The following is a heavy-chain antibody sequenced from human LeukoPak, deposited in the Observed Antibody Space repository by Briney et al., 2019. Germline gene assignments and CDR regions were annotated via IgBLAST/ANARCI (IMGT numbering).Heavy chain of an antibody. CDR1: GCTFTSYG. Sequence: ASVKVSCKASGCTFTSYGISWVRQAPGQGLEWMGWISAYNGNANYAQKLQGRVTMTTDTSTSTAYMELRSLRSDDTAVYYCARTDIVATTAAFDYWGQGTLVTVSS. V-gene: IGHV1-18*01. D-gene: IGHD5-12*01. CDR2: ISAYNGNA. CDR3: ARTDIVATTAAFDY. J-gene: IGHJ4*02.